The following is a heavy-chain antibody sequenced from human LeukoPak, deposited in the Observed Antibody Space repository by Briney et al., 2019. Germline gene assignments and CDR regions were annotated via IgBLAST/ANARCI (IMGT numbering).Heavy chain of an antibody. V-gene: IGHV1-3*01. D-gene: IGHD3-10*01. CDR1: GYTFTTYA. J-gene: IGHJ4*02. Sequence: GASVKVSCKASGYTFTTYAMHWVCQAPGQRLEWMGWINAGNGNTKYSQKFQGRVTITRDTSASTAYMELSSLRSEDTAMYYCARDWHGVGDGDFDYWGQGTLVTVSS. CDR2: INAGNGNT. CDR3: ARDWHGVGDGDFDY.